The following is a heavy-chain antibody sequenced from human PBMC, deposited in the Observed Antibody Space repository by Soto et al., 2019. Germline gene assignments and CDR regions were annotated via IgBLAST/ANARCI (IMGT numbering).Heavy chain of an antibody. Sequence: GASVKVSCKASGYTFTSYGISWVRQAPGQGLEWMGWISAYNGNTNYAQKLQGRVTMTRDTSISTAYMELSRLRSDDTAVYYCAKSIAARRGPYGMDVWGQGTTVTVSS. CDR2: ISAYNGNT. CDR1: GYTFTSYG. D-gene: IGHD6-6*01. V-gene: IGHV1-18*01. J-gene: IGHJ6*02. CDR3: AKSIAARRGPYGMDV.